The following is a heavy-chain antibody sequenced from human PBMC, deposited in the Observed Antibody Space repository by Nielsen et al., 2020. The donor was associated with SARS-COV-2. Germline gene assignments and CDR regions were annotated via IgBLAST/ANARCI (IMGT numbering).Heavy chain of an antibody. CDR2: IYSGGST. J-gene: IGHJ4*02. D-gene: IGHD3-22*01. CDR3: LYYYDSSGYPGFFEY. Sequence: GGSLRLSCAASGFTVGSNYMSWVRQAPGKGLEWVSVIYSGGSTYYADSVKGRFTISRDNSKNTLYLQMNSLRAEDTAVYYCLYYYDSSGYPGFFEYWGQGTLVPSPQ. V-gene: IGHV3-53*01. CDR1: GFTVGSNY.